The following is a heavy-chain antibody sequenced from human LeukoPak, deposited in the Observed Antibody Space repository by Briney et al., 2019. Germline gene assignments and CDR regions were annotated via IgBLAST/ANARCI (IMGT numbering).Heavy chain of an antibody. J-gene: IGHJ4*02. CDR2: IRYDGNNK. CDR1: GFTFSSYG. V-gene: IGHV3-30*02. D-gene: IGHD1-26*01. CDR3: AKDFIAMSDWEPLGY. Sequence: GGSLRLSCAASGFTFSSYGMHWVRQAPGKGLEWVAFIRYDGNNKYYADSVKGRFTISRDNSKNTLYLQMNSLRDEDTAVYYCAKDFIAMSDWEPLGYWGQGILVTVSS.